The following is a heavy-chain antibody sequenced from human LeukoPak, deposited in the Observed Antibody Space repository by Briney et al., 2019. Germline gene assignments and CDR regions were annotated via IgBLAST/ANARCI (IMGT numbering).Heavy chain of an antibody. V-gene: IGHV1-69*05. J-gene: IGHJ4*02. CDR2: IIPIFGTA. Sequence: SVKVSCKASGGTFSSYAISWVRQAPGQGLELMGRIIPIFGTANYAQKFQGRVTITREESTSTGYTELSSLRSEDTAVYYCARRIAVAGFDYWGQGNLVTVSS. CDR1: GGTFSSYA. D-gene: IGHD6-19*01. CDR3: ARRIAVAGFDY.